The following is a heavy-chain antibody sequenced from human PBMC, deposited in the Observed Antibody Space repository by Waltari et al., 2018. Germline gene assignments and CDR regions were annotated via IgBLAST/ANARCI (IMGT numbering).Heavy chain of an antibody. CDR2: ISSTGSNT. CDR3: ARDIAFGGVIVMNEAFDF. D-gene: IGHD3-16*02. J-gene: IGHJ3*01. CDR1: VFTFSSYG. V-gene: IGHV3-33*01. Sequence: QLYLVESGGGVFQPGRSLRLSCAASVFTFSSYGMHWVRQPPGKGLQWVAVISSTGSNTYYADSVRGRFTISRDNSKNILYLQMNSLRAEDTAVYYCARDIAFGGVIVMNEAFDFRGRGTTVTVSP.